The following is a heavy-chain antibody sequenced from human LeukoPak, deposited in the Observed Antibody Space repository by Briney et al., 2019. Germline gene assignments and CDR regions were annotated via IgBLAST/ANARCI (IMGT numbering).Heavy chain of an antibody. Sequence: GGSLRLPCAASGFTFSSYAMTWVRQAPGKGLEWVSSITAGGGSTYYADSVKGRFTISRDNSKSTLYLQMNSLRAEDTAVYYCAKCESAAPGTTPDYWGQGTLVTVSS. CDR1: GFTFSSYA. V-gene: IGHV3-23*01. J-gene: IGHJ4*02. CDR3: AKCESAAPGTTPDY. CDR2: ITAGGGST. D-gene: IGHD6-13*01.